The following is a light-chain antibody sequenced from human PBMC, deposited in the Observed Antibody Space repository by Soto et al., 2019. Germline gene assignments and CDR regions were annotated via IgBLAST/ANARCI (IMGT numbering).Light chain of an antibody. J-gene: IGLJ2*01. CDR1: NSNIGANYD. Sequence: QSVLTQPPSVSGAPGQRVTISCTGSNSNIGANYDVYWYQQLPGTAPKLLISDNSDRPSEVPDRFSGSKSGTSASLAITGLQAEDEADYYCQSYDSSLGVVVFGGGTQLTVL. CDR3: QSYDSSLGVVV. V-gene: IGLV1-40*01. CDR2: DNS.